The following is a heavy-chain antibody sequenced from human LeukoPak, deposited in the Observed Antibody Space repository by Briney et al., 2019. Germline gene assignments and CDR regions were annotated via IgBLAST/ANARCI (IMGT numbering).Heavy chain of an antibody. Sequence: VGSPRLSCAPSRFTPCTYCMHSVPEAPGEGLGWVSHIYLDGRSTISADFVKGRFTISRHNTKNTLYLQTNSLGAEDTAVYYCASASPTYYYDASAYSSPDRAFDIWGQGTMVTVSS. CDR2: IYLDGRST. CDR1: RFTPCTYC. CDR3: ASASPTYYYDASAYSSPDRAFDI. V-gene: IGHV3-74*01. J-gene: IGHJ3*02. D-gene: IGHD3-22*01.